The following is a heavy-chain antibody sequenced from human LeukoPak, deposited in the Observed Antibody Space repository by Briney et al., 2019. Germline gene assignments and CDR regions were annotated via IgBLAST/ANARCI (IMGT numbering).Heavy chain of an antibody. CDR2: ISAYNGNT. D-gene: IGHD3-22*01. CDR1: GYTFTSYG. J-gene: IGHJ3*02. V-gene: IGHV1-18*01. Sequence: GASVKVSCKASGYTFTSYGISWARQAPGQGLEWMGWISAYNGNTNYAQKLQGRVTMTTDTSTSTAYMELRSLRSDATAVYYCARDKEDYYDSSGYFWAFDIWGQGTMVTVSS. CDR3: ARDKEDYYDSSGYFWAFDI.